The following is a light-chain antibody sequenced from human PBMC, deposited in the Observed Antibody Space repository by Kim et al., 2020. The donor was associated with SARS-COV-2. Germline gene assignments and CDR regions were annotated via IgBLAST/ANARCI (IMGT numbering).Light chain of an antibody. CDR3: AAWDDNLTGYVL. Sequence: QRVTISFSGSSSNIGSNYVYWYQQLPGTAPRLLISINNQRPSGVPDRFSGSKSGTSASLAISGLRSEDEADYYCAAWDDNLTGYVLFGGGTQLTVL. CDR1: SSNIGSNY. CDR2: INN. J-gene: IGLJ2*01. V-gene: IGLV1-47*01.